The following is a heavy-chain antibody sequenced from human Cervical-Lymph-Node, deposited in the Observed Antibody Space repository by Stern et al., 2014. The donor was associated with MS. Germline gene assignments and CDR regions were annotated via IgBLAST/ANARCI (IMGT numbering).Heavy chain of an antibody. CDR1: GGSFNAFY. CDR2: ISHSGST. CDR3: ARTWIAVRNTKWFDP. Sequence: QVQLQQWGAGLLKPSETLSLTCAVYGGSFNAFYWSWIRQPPGKGLEWIGEISHSGSTNYNPSLKSRATISVHTSKDQFSLKLSSVTAADTAVYYCARTWIAVRNTKWFDPWGQGTLVTVSS. D-gene: IGHD6-6*01. J-gene: IGHJ5*02. V-gene: IGHV4-34*01.